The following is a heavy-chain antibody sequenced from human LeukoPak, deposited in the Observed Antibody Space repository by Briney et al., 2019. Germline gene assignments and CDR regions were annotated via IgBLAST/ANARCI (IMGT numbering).Heavy chain of an antibody. CDR2: INQGGSEE. D-gene: IGHD6-19*01. Sequence: QPGGSLRLSCAASGFTFSSYWMSWVRQAPGKGLEWVADINQGGSEEYYVDSVKGRFTISRDNAKNSLYLQMNSLRAEDTAVYYCARGRDSSGWYGYFDYWGQRTLVTVSS. CDR1: GFTFSSYW. V-gene: IGHV3-7*04. J-gene: IGHJ4*02. CDR3: ARGRDSSGWYGYFDY.